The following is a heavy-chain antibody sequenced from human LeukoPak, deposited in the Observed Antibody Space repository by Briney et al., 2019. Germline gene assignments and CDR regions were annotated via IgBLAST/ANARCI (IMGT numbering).Heavy chain of an antibody. J-gene: IGHJ4*02. CDR2: INHSGST. CDR3: ARVGFWSGYSSGY. D-gene: IGHD3-3*01. Sequence: SETLSLTCAVYGGSFSGYYWSWIRQPPGKGLEWIGEINHSGSTNYNPSLNSRVTISVDTSKNQFSLKLSSVTAADTAVYYCARVGFWSGYSSGYWGQGTLVTVSS. V-gene: IGHV4-34*01. CDR1: GGSFSGYY.